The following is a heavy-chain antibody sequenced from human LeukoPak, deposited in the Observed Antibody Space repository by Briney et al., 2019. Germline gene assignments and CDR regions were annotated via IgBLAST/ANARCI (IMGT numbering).Heavy chain of an antibody. CDR3: ARGGRGSAAVVAPRSFDI. D-gene: IGHD3-22*01. CDR1: GFTFDEYG. CDR2: TYTGGNS. V-gene: IGHV3-53*01. Sequence: GGSLRPSCAASGFTFDEYGMSWVRQAPGKGLEWVSVTYTGGNSYYADSVKGRFIISRDISKNTLYLQMNSLRAEDSALYYCARGGRGSAAVVAPRSFDIWGQGTMVTVSS. J-gene: IGHJ3*02.